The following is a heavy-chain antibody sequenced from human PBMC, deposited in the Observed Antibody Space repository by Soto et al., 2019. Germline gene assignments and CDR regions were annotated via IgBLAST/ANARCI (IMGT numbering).Heavy chain of an antibody. CDR1: GASLTRGVYY. D-gene: IGHD1-1*01. Sequence: QVQLQESGPRLAKPSESLSLTCSVSGASLTRGVYYWSWVRQPPGRQLEWIGSIYYRGTTNYNPAPTRRVTISEDTSTNQVSLTVKSVTAADTAVYFCARANCVRCPFDLWGQGTLVTVSS. CDR2: IYYRGTT. CDR3: ARANCVRCPFDL. J-gene: IGHJ4*02. V-gene: IGHV4-61*08.